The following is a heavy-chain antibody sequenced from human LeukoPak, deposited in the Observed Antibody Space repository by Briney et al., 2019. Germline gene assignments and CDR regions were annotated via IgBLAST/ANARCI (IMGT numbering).Heavy chain of an antibody. CDR1: GFRFSSYA. D-gene: IGHD2-2*01. J-gene: IGHJ5*02. CDR3: AKGRYCSSTSCPKGYNWFDP. V-gene: IGHV3-23*01. Sequence: GGSLRLSCAASGFRFSSYAMSWVRQAPGKGLEWVSAISGSGGSTYYADSVKGRFTISRDNSKNTLYLQMNSLRAEDTAVYYCAKGRYCSSTSCPKGYNWFDPWGQGTLVTVSS. CDR2: ISGSGGST.